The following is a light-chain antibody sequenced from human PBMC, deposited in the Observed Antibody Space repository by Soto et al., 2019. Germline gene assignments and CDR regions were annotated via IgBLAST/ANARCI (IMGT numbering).Light chain of an antibody. CDR2: DVS. J-gene: IGLJ1*01. CDR3: SSYTRSRTS. V-gene: IGLV2-14*01. Sequence: QSALTQPASVSGSPGQSITISCTGTSSDVGGYNYVSWYQQHPGKAPKLMIYDVSNRPSGVSNRFSGSKSGNTASLTISGLQAEDEADYYCSSYTRSRTSFGTGTKVPVL. CDR1: SSDVGGYNY.